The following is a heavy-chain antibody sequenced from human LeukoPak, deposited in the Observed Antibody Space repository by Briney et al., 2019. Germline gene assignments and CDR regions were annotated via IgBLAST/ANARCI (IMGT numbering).Heavy chain of an antibody. J-gene: IGHJ6*03. CDR2: INHSGST. Sequence: SETLSLTCAVYGGSFSGYYWSWIRQPPGKGLEWIGEINHSGSTNYNPSLKSRVTISVDTSKNQFSLKLSSVTAADTAVYYSARLRPWHYYMDVWGKGTTVTVSS. D-gene: IGHD5-12*01. CDR1: GGSFSGYY. V-gene: IGHV4-34*01. CDR3: ARLRPWHYYMDV.